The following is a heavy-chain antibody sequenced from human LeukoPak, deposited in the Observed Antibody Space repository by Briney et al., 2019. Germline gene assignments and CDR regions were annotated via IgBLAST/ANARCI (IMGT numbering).Heavy chain of an antibody. CDR1: GFTFSNFG. Sequence: GGSLRLSCAASGFTFSNFGLQWVRQAPGKGLEWLAVIAFDGSTQYYADSVKGRFTISRDNSKETVYLQMNNLKTEDTAVYYCARDYYDSSGIDLWGRGTLVTVSS. CDR2: IAFDGSTQ. D-gene: IGHD3-22*01. J-gene: IGHJ2*01. V-gene: IGHV3-30*03. CDR3: ARDYYDSSGIDL.